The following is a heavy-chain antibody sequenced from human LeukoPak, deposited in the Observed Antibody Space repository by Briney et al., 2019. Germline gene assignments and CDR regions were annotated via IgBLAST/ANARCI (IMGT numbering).Heavy chain of an antibody. CDR2: ISGSGGST. Sequence: PGGSLRLSCAASGFTFSSYAMSWVRQAPGKGLEWVSAISGSGGSTYYADSVKGRFTISRDNSKNTLYLQMNSLRAEDTAVYYCAKELPPEGYDILTGYPAPWGQGTLVTVSS. V-gene: IGHV3-23*01. J-gene: IGHJ5*02. D-gene: IGHD3-9*01. CDR1: GFTFSSYA. CDR3: AKELPPEGYDILTGYPAP.